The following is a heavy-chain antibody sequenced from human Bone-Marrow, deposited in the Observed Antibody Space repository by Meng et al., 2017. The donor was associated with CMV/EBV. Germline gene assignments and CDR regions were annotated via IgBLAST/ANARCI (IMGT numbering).Heavy chain of an antibody. CDR3: ARDRYGITGTLSAFDI. CDR2: ISYDGSNK. Sequence: GESLKISCAASGFTFSSYGMHWVRQAPGKGLEWVAVISYDGSNKYYADSVKGRFTISRENSKNTLYVQMNSLRAEDTAVYYCARDRYGITGTLSAFDIWGQGAMVTV. D-gene: IGHD1-7*01. CDR1: GFTFSSYG. V-gene: IGHV3-30*19. J-gene: IGHJ3*02.